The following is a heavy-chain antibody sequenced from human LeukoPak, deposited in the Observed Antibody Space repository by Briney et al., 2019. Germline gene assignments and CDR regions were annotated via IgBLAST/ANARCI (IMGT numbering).Heavy chain of an antibody. V-gene: IGHV3-48*01. D-gene: IGHD6-19*01. CDR1: GFTFSSYS. CDR2: ISSSTI. J-gene: IGHJ4*02. Sequence: GGSLRLSCAASGFTFSSYSMNWVRQAPGKGLEWVSYISSSTIYYADSVKGRFTISRDNAKNSLYLQMNSLRAEDTAVYYCARDLPDLYSSGWTSFDYWGQGTLVTVSS. CDR3: ARDLPDLYSSGWTSFDY.